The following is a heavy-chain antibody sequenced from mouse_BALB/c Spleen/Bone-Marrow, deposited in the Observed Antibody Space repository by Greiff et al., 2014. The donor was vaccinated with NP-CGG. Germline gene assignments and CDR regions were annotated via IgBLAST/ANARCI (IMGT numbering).Heavy chain of an antibody. CDR3: ARGRDWDAWFAY. Sequence: SGPELVKPGASVKISCKASGYAFSSSCMNWVKQRPGQGLEWIGRIYPGDGDTNYNGKFKGKATLTADKSSSTAYMQLSSLTSVDSAVYFCARGRDWDAWFAYWGQGTLVTVSA. V-gene: IGHV1-82*01. CDR2: IYPGDGDT. J-gene: IGHJ3*01. CDR1: GYAFSSSC. D-gene: IGHD4-1*01.